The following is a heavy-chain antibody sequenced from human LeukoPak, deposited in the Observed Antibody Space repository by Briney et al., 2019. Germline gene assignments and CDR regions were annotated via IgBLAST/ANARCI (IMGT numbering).Heavy chain of an antibody. J-gene: IGHJ4*02. CDR1: GFIFSDHY. CDR2: IRNKANGYTT. D-gene: IGHD6-19*01. Sequence: GGSLRLSCAASGFIFSDHYMDWVRQAPGKGLEWVGRIRNKANGYTTEYAASVKGRFTISRDGSKKSLYLQMNSLKTEDTAVYYCARTYSSDWSRTYFDYWGQGTLVTVSS. V-gene: IGHV3-72*01. CDR3: ARTYSSDWSRTYFDY.